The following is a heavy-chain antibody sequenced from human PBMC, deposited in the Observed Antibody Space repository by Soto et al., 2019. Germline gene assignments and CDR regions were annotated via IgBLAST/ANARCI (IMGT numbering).Heavy chain of an antibody. CDR1: GFTVSSNY. J-gene: IGHJ4*02. CDR3: ARSGYTSSWTGYYFDY. D-gene: IGHD6-13*01. Sequence: GGSLRLSCAASGFTVSSNYMSWVRQAPGKGLEWVSVIYRGGSTYHADSVKGRFTISRDNSKNMLYIQMNSLRAEDTAVYYCARSGYTSSWTGYYFDYWGQGTLVTVSS. CDR2: IYRGGST. V-gene: IGHV3-53*01.